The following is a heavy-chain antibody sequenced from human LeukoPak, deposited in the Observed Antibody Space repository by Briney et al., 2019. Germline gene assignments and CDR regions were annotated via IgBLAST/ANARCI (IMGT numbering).Heavy chain of an antibody. CDR2: IIPIFGTA. V-gene: IGHV1-69*13. D-gene: IGHD4-17*01. CDR1: GGTFSSYA. Sequence: SVKVSCKASGGTFSSYAISWVRQAPGQGLEWMGGIIPIFGTANYAQKFQGRVTITADESTSTAYMELSSLRSEDTAVYYCARDLYKAAVTTWGYYYYYGMDVWGQGTTVTVSS. J-gene: IGHJ6*02. CDR3: ARDLYKAAVTTWGYYYYYGMDV.